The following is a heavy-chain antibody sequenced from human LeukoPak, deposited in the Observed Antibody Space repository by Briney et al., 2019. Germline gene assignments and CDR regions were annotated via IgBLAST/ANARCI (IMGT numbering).Heavy chain of an antibody. CDR3: AKDLGSSSWILFDY. Sequence: GGSLRLSCAASGFTFSSYAMSWVRQAPGKGLEWVSAISGSGGGTYYADSVKGRFTISRDNSKNTLYLQMNSLRAEDTAVYYCAKDLGSSSWILFDYWGQGTLVTVSS. CDR2: ISGSGGGT. J-gene: IGHJ4*02. CDR1: GFTFSSYA. D-gene: IGHD6-13*01. V-gene: IGHV3-23*01.